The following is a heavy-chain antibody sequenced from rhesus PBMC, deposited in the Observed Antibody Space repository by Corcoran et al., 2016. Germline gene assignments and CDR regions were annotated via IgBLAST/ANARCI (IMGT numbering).Heavy chain of an antibody. V-gene: IGHV4-80*01. CDR1: GASISSYW. J-gene: IGHJ4*01. D-gene: IGHD3-3*01. CDR3: ATSITIFGVVD. Sequence: QVQLQESGPGLVKPSETLSLTCAVSGASISSYWWSWIRQPPGKGLEWIGEINGKSGSTHYNPSRKSRVTISEDASKNQFSLNVSSVTAADTAVYYCATSITIFGVVDWGQGVLVTVSS. CDR2: INGKSGST.